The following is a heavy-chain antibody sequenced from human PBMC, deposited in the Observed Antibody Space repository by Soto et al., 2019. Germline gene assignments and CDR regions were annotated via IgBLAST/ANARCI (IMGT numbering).Heavy chain of an antibody. CDR3: ARGKALDV. J-gene: IGHJ3*01. V-gene: IGHV6-1*01. D-gene: IGHD3-10*01. CDR1: GDSVSSDLTS. CDR2: TYYRSKWFH. Sequence: QGQLQQSGPGLVKPSQTLSLTCAISGDSVSSDLTSWNWIRQSPSRGLEWLGRTYYRSKWFHDYASSVKSLITINPDTSKNQFSLELNAMTPEDTAVYYCARGKALDVWGQGTVVTVSS.